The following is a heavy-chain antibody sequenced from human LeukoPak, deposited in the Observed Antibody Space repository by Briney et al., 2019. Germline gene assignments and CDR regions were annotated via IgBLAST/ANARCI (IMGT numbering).Heavy chain of an antibody. V-gene: IGHV4-38-2*02. J-gene: IGHJ4*02. CDR2: FYHSGSS. CDR3: AREGSGDYAFDY. CDR1: DFSISSDYY. Sequence: PSETLSLTCTVSDFSISSDYYWGWIRQPPGKGLEWIGSFYHSGSSYYNPSLKSRVTISVDRSKNQFSLKLSSVTAADTAVYYCAREGSGDYAFDYWGQGTLVTVSS. D-gene: IGHD4-17*01.